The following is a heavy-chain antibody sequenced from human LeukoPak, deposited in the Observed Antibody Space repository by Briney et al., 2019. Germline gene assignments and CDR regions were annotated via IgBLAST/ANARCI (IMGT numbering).Heavy chain of an antibody. CDR2: INGDGSST. CDR1: GFTFSTYW. V-gene: IGHV3-74*01. D-gene: IGHD3-9*01. CDR3: ARTMTGAFFDY. Sequence: GGSLRLSCAASGFTFSTYWIHWVRHAPGKGLAWVSHINGDGSSTSYADSVKGRFAISRNNAKNTLYLQMNSLRAEDTAVYYCARTMTGAFFDYWGQGALVTVSS. J-gene: IGHJ4*02.